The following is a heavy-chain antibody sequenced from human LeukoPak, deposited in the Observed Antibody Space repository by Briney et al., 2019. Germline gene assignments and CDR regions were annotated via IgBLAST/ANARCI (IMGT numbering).Heavy chain of an antibody. CDR1: GFTFSSYG. CDR3: AKDGYLEAAAGTYDFDY. CDR2: IRYDGSNK. D-gene: IGHD6-13*01. Sequence: PGGSLRLSCAASGFTFSSYGMHWVRQAPGKGLEWVAFIRYDGSNKYYADSVKGRFTISGDNSKNTLYLQMNSLRAEDTAVYYCAKDGYLEAAAGTYDFDYWGQGTLVTVSS. V-gene: IGHV3-30*02. J-gene: IGHJ4*02.